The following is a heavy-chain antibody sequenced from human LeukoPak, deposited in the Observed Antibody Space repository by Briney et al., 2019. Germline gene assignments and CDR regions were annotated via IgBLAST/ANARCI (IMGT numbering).Heavy chain of an antibody. V-gene: IGHV3-21*01. Sequence: PGGSLRLSCAASGFTFSSNSMNWVRQAPGKGLEWVSSISSSSSYIYYADSVKGRFTISRDNAKNSLYLQMNSLRAEDTAVYYCARAGGAYMDVWGKGTTVTISS. D-gene: IGHD2-21*01. CDR3: ARAGGAYMDV. CDR1: GFTFSSNS. CDR2: ISSSSSYI. J-gene: IGHJ6*03.